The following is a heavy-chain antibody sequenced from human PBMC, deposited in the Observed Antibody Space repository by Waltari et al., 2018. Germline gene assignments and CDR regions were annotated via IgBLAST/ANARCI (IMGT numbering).Heavy chain of an antibody. D-gene: IGHD3-10*01. V-gene: IGHV3-23*01. CDR3: AKDEGNRRAPTFGMDV. Sequence: EMQLLASGGGLAQPGGSVRVSCAASGFTLTSYTLNWVRQAPGRGREWPSLWGGSGPIDDEESVKGRFTISRETSKNTVYLQMDSLRAEDTAVYYCAKDEGNRRAPTFGMDVWGRGTTVIVS. CDR2: LWGGSGPI. J-gene: IGHJ6*02. CDR1: GFTLTSYT.